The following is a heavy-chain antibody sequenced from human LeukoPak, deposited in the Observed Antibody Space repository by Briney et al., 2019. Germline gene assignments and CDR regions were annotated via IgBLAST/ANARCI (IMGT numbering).Heavy chain of an antibody. CDR2: ISYDGSNK. D-gene: IGHD6-19*01. Sequence: PGGSLRLSCAASGFTFSSYGMHWVREAPGKGLEWVAVISYDGSNKYYAYSVKGRFTISRDNSKNTLYLQMNSLRAEDTAVYYCASVGVAGGVYFDYWGQGTLVTVSS. V-gene: IGHV3-30*03. J-gene: IGHJ4*02. CDR1: GFTFSSYG. CDR3: ASVGVAGGVYFDY.